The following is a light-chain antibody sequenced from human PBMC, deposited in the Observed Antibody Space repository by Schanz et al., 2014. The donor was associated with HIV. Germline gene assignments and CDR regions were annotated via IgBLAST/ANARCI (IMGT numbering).Light chain of an antibody. CDR1: EGIGTW. CDR3: QQCNSNPLT. V-gene: IGKV1-5*03. Sequence: DIHMTQSPSTLSASVGDSVTLTCRASEGIGTWLAWYQQKPGRAPNLLIYQASTLETGVPSRFSGSGSGTEFTLTINTLQPDDFATYYCQQCNSNPLTFGGGTKVEI. CDR2: QAS. J-gene: IGKJ4*01.